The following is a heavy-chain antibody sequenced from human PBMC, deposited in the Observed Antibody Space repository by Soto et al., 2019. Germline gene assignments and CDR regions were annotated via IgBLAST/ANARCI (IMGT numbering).Heavy chain of an antibody. Sequence: LSLTCTVSGGSISGSSYYWGWIRQPPGKGLECIGSVHYSGSTDYNPSLKSRVTISVDTSKNQFSLKLTSVTAADTAVYFCASFSGATYGDYGGGINYWGQGTLVTVSS. D-gene: IGHD4-17*01. CDR3: ASFSGATYGDYGGGINY. CDR1: GGSISGSSYY. CDR2: VHYSGST. V-gene: IGHV4-39*01. J-gene: IGHJ4*02.